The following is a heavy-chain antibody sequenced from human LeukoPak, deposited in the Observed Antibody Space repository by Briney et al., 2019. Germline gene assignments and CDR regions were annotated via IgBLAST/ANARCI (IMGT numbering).Heavy chain of an antibody. V-gene: IGHV4-59*01. J-gene: IGHJ4*02. CDR2: MSYSGAI. Sequence: PSETLCLTCAVSVDSISIYYWSWIRQPPGKGLEWVGDMSYSGAINYNPSLKSRVTISIDTSTNQFSLKLRSVTAADTAMYYCARAWATDYFDFWGQGTLATVSS. CDR3: ARAWATDYFDF. CDR1: VDSISIYY.